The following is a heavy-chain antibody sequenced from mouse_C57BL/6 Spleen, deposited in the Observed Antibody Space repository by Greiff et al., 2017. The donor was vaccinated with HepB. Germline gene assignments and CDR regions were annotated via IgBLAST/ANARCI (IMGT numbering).Heavy chain of an antibody. J-gene: IGHJ4*01. CDR1: GYSITSGYY. D-gene: IGHD2-4*01. Sequence: DVKLQESGPGLVKPSQSLSLTCSVTGYSITSGYYWNWIRQFPGNKLEWMGYISYDGSNNYNPSLKNRISITRDTSKNQFFLKLNSVTTEDTATYYCARCDYFTRYAMDYWGQGTSVTVSS. V-gene: IGHV3-6*01. CDR3: ARCDYFTRYAMDY. CDR2: ISYDGSN.